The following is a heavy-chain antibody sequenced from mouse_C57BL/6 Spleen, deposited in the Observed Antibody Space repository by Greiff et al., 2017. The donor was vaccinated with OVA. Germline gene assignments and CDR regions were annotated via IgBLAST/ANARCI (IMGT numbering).Heavy chain of an antibody. V-gene: IGHV3-6*01. D-gene: IGHD2-5*01. Sequence: EVKLMESGPGLVKPSQSLSLTCSVTGYSITSGYYWNWIRQFPGNKLEWMGYISYDGSNNYNPSLKNRISITRDTSKNQFFLKLNSVTTEDTATYYCARDDSNYNYAMDYWGQGTSVTVSS. J-gene: IGHJ4*01. CDR3: ARDDSNYNYAMDY. CDR2: ISYDGSN. CDR1: GYSITSGYY.